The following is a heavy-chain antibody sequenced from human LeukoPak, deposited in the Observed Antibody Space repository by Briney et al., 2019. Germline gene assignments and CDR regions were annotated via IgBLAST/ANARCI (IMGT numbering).Heavy chain of an antibody. CDR3: ARVSWELDRGSGWYEQ. CDR2: IDSSGGYM. V-gene: IGHV3-21*06. D-gene: IGHD6-19*01. Sequence: GGSLRLSCEASGFTFNTYSMNWARQAPGKGLEWVSSIDSSGGYMFYADSVKGRFIISRDNAKDSLYLQMNSLRVEDTALYHCARVSWELDRGSGWYEQWGQGTLVTVSS. CDR1: GFTFNTYS. J-gene: IGHJ1*01.